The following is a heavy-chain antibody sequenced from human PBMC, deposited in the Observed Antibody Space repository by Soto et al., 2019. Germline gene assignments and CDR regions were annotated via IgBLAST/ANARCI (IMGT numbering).Heavy chain of an antibody. V-gene: IGHV3-33*01. CDR1: GFTFSSYG. Sequence: GGSLRLSCAASGFTFSSYGMHWVRQAPGKGLEWVAVIWYDGSNKYYADSVKGRFTISRDNSKNTLYLQVNCLRAEDTAVYYCARDGVVVAATPDYYYYYGMDVWGQGTTVTVSS. CDR3: ARDGVVVAATPDYYYYYGMDV. CDR2: IWYDGSNK. D-gene: IGHD2-15*01. J-gene: IGHJ6*02.